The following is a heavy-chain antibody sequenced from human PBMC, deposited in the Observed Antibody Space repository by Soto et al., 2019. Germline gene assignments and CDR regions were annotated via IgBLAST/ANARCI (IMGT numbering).Heavy chain of an antibody. CDR1: GFTFSSYW. CDR3: ARTRIAAAGIFYAFDI. J-gene: IGHJ3*02. D-gene: IGHD6-13*01. CDR2: IKQDGSEK. Sequence: EVQLVESGGGLVQPGGSLRLSCAASGFTFSSYWMSWVRQAPGKGLEWVANIKQDGSEKYYVDSVKGRFTISRDNAKNSLYLQMNCLRAEDTAVYYCARTRIAAAGIFYAFDIWGQGTMVTVSS. V-gene: IGHV3-7*05.